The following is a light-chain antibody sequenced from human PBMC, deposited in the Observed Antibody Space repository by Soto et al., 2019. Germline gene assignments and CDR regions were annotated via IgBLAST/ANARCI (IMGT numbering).Light chain of an antibody. J-gene: IGKJ2*01. V-gene: IGKV1-39*01. CDR2: TTS. Sequence: QMYLSPSSLSASVGDRVTITCRASQNIDIYLNWYQQKPGRPPTLLIYTTSRLQSGVPTRFSGSGSGTDFTLTISNLQPEDFATYSCHLSYSTPPAFGQGAKVDI. CDR1: QNIDIY. CDR3: HLSYSTPPA.